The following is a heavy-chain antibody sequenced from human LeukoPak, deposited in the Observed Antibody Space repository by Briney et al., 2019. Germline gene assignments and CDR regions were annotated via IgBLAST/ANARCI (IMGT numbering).Heavy chain of an antibody. CDR1: GFTFKNFA. D-gene: IGHD3-22*01. Sequence: GGSPRLSCAASGFTFKNFALNWVRQAPGKGLEWVSAISGSGGTIYYADSVKGRFTTSRDNSKNTLYLQMNSLRAEDTAIYYCAKYPNYYDSSGPPSYWGQGTLVTVSS. CDR3: AKYPNYYDSSGPPSY. V-gene: IGHV3-23*01. CDR2: ISGSGGTI. J-gene: IGHJ4*02.